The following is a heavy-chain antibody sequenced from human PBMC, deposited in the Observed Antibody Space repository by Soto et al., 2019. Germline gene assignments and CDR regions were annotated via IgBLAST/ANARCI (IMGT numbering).Heavy chain of an antibody. CDR2: ISSSSSTI. J-gene: IGHJ4*02. CDR3: ARVGGYYDSSGYWKYYFDY. Sequence: GGSLRLSCAASGFTFSSYSMNWVRQAPGKGLEWVSYISSSSSTIYYADPVKGRFTISRDNAKNSLYLQMNSLRDEDTAVYYCARVGGYYDSSGYWKYYFDYWGQGTLVTVSS. CDR1: GFTFSSYS. V-gene: IGHV3-48*02. D-gene: IGHD3-22*01.